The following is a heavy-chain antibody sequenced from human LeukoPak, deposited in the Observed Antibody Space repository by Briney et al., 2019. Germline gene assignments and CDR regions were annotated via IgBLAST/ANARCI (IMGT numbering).Heavy chain of an antibody. J-gene: IGHJ6*02. CDR2: MYYSGST. V-gene: IGHV4-59*13. CDR3: ARVQEGYSPPSHYYYGMDV. CDR1: GVSISSYY. Sequence: SETLSLTCTVSGVSISSYYWSWIRQPPGKGLEWIAYMYYSGSTNYNPSLKGRVTISVDTSKNQFSLDLSSVTAADTAVYYCARVQEGYSPPSHYYYGMDVWGQGTTVTVSS. D-gene: IGHD6-13*01.